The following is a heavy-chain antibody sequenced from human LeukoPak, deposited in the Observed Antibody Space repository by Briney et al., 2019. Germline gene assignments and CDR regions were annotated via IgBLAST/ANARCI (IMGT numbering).Heavy chain of an antibody. V-gene: IGHV3-23*01. Sequence: PGGSLRLSCAASGFTFSSYAMSWVRQAPGKGLEWVSAISGSGGSTYYADSVKGRFTISRDNSKNTLYLQMDSLRAEDTAVYYCAKVISSYSSFDSYWGQGTLVTVSS. CDR3: AKVISSYSSFDSY. J-gene: IGHJ4*02. CDR1: GFTFSSYA. CDR2: ISGSGGST. D-gene: IGHD5-12*01.